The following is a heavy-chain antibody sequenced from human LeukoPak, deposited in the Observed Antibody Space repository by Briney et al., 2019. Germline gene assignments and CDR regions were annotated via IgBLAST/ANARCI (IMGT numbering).Heavy chain of an antibody. D-gene: IGHD4-11*01. J-gene: IGHJ4*02. V-gene: IGHV4-38-2*02. CDR3: ARVARHDYTYYPGGNYFDY. CDR2: MYHTGST. Sequence: SETLSLTCTVSGYSMSSGYYSGCRQQPREGGLGGICIMYHTGSTYYNPSLKSRVTISVDTSKNQFYLKLTSVTAADTAVYYCARVARHDYTYYPGGNYFDYWVRGTVVTVS. CDR1: GYSMSSGYY.